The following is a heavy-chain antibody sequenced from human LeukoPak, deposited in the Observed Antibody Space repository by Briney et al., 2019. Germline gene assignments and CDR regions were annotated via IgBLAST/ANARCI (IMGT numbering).Heavy chain of an antibody. J-gene: IGHJ4*02. CDR2: INPNSGGT. D-gene: IGHD5-24*01. V-gene: IGHV1-2*02. Sequence: ASVKVSCKASGYTFTGYYMHWVRQAPGQGLEWMGWINPNSGGTNYAQKFQGRVTMTRDTSISTTYMELSRLRSDDTAVYYCAREWRMATIFRGLGYWGQGTLVTVSS. CDR1: GYTFTGYY. CDR3: AREWRMATIFRGLGY.